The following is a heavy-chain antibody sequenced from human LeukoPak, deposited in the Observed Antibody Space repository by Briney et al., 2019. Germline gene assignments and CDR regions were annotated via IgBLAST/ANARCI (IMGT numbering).Heavy chain of an antibody. J-gene: IGHJ5*02. V-gene: IGHV1-2*06. Sequence: ASVKVSCKASGYTFTGYYMHWVRQAPGQGLEWMGRINPNSSGTNYAQKFQGRVTMTRDTSISTAYMELSRLRSDDTAVYYCARASQPDYYDKSRFDPWGQGTLVTVSS. CDR2: INPNSSGT. CDR1: GYTFTGYY. D-gene: IGHD3-22*01. CDR3: ARASQPDYYDKSRFDP.